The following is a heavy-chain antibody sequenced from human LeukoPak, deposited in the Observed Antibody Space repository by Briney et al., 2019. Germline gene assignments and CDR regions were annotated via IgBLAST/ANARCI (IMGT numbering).Heavy chain of an antibody. J-gene: IGHJ3*02. Sequence: ASVKVSCKASGYTFTSYDINWVRQATGQGLEWMGWMNPNSGNTGYAQKFQGRVTMTRNTSISTAYMELSSLRSEDTAVYYCARVVRGVTLALDAFDIWGQGTMVTVSS. CDR1: GYTFTSYD. V-gene: IGHV1-8*01. CDR3: ARVVRGVTLALDAFDI. D-gene: IGHD3-10*01. CDR2: MNPNSGNT.